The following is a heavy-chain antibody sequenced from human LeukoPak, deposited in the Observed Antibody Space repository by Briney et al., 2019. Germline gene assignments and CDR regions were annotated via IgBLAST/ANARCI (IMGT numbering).Heavy chain of an antibody. CDR2: IYHSGST. V-gene: IGHV4-38-2*01. CDR1: GYSISSGYY. CDR3: ARVGACGAVAGWLDY. J-gene: IGHJ4*02. D-gene: IGHD6-19*01. Sequence: SETLSLTCAVSGYSISSGYYWGWIRQPPGKGLEWIGSIYHSGSTYYNPSLKSRVTISVDTSKNQFSLKLSSVTAADTAVYYCARVGACGAVAGWLDYWGQGTLVTVSS.